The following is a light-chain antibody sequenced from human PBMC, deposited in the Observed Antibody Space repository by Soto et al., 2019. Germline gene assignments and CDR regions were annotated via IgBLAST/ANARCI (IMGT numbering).Light chain of an antibody. Sequence: QSALTQPASVSGSPGQSITISCSGTPSDIGAYNYVSWYQHLPGKAPKVIIYDVTNRPSGVSSRFSGSKSGTTASLTISGLQAEHEANYYCGSYTISSTLMIFGGGTKLTVL. CDR1: PSDIGAYNY. V-gene: IGLV2-14*03. J-gene: IGLJ2*01. CDR2: DVT. CDR3: GSYTISSTLMI.